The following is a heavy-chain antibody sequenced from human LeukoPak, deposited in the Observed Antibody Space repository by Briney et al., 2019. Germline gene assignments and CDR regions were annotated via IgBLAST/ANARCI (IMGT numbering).Heavy chain of an antibody. D-gene: IGHD6-19*01. Sequence: PGGSLRLSCAASGFTFSNYAMSWVRQAPGKGLEWVSAINDSGGSTYYADSVKGRFTISRDNSKNTLSLQMNSLRAEDTAVYYCAKPAISSRCWYYDYWGQGTLVTVSS. CDR2: INDSGGST. J-gene: IGHJ4*02. CDR3: AKPAISSRCWYYDY. CDR1: GFTFSNYA. V-gene: IGHV3-23*01.